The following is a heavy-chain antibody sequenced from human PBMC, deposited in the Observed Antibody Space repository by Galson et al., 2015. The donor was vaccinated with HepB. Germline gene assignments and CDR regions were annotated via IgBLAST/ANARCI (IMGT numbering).Heavy chain of an antibody. CDR3: VRWYGVGDQ. Sequence: SLRLSCAASGFTFSSYSMSWVRQTPEKRLEWVSGFGGYGGSTPHSADSVKRWFTISRDYSKNTLYLQMSSLRVEDTAVYYCVRWYGVGDQWGRGTLVPVSP. D-gene: IGHD3-10*01. V-gene: IGHV3-23*01. CDR1: GFTFSSYS. J-gene: IGHJ4*02. CDR2: FGGYGGST.